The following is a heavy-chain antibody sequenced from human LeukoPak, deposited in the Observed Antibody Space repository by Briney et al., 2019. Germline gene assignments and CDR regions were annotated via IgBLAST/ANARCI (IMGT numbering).Heavy chain of an antibody. Sequence: PSQTLSLTCAVYGGSFSGYYWTWIRQSPGKGLEWIGEINHGVGTNYNPSLKSRVTIAEDTSENQFSLKLTSVTAADMAVYYCARGTQFYYYYSYMDVWGKGTTVTVSS. CDR2: INHGVGT. CDR3: ARGTQFYYYYSYMDV. V-gene: IGHV4-34*01. J-gene: IGHJ6*03. CDR1: GGSFSGYY.